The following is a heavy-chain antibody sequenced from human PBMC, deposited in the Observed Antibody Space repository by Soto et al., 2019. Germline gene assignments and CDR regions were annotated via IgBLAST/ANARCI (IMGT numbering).Heavy chain of an antibody. V-gene: IGHV3-30*04. J-gene: IGHJ4*02. D-gene: IGHD2-15*01. Sequence: WGSLGHSCAASGFTVTTYAIHGVGQAPGKGLEWVAVISNDGRGKYYADSVKGRFTISRDNSKNTPYLQMNSLRSDDTAVYYCARDQCFGGGRSCYYFDFWGQGTLVTFSS. CDR2: ISNDGRGK. CDR3: ARDQCFGGGRSCYYFDF. CDR1: GFTVTTYA.